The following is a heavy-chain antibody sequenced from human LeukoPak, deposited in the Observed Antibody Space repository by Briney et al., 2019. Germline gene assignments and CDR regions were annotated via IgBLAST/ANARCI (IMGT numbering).Heavy chain of an antibody. D-gene: IGHD6-13*01. V-gene: IGHV3-23*01. CDR1: GFTFSSYA. J-gene: IGHJ4*02. CDR3: ASVAATVPLDS. CDR2: ISGNGGST. Sequence: GGSLRLSCAASGFTFSSYAMSWVRQAPGKGLEWVSAISGNGGSTYYADSVKGRFTISRDNAKNSLYLQMNSLRAEDTAVYYCASVAATVPLDSWGQGTLVTVSS.